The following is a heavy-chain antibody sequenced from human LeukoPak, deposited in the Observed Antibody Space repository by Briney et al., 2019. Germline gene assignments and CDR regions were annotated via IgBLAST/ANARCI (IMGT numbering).Heavy chain of an antibody. V-gene: IGHV3-23*01. J-gene: IGHJ4*02. CDR2: ISPSGST. CDR1: GFTFSNYA. CDR3: AKSRSAMIRGVIEY. Sequence: PGGSLRLSCAASGFTFSNYAMSWVRQAPGKGLEWVSVISPSGSTYNADPVKGRFTISRDNSKDTMYLQMDSQRAEDTATYYCAKSRSAMIRGVIEYWGQGTLVTVSS. D-gene: IGHD3-10*01.